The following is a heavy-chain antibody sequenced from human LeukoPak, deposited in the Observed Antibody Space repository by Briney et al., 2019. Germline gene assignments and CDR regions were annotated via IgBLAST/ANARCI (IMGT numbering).Heavy chain of an antibody. CDR2: IIPILGIA. J-gene: IGHJ4*02. CDR1: GGTFSSYT. V-gene: IGHV1-69*02. D-gene: IGHD6-13*01. Sequence: SVKVSCKASGGTFSSYTISWVRQAPGQGLEWMGRIIPILGIANYAQKFQGRVTITADKSTSTAYMELSSLRSEDTAVYYCARRSGYSDYFDYWGQGTLVTVSS. CDR3: ARRSGYSDYFDY.